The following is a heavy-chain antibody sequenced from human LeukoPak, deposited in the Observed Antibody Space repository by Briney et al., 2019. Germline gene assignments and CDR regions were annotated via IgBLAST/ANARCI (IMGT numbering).Heavy chain of an antibody. J-gene: IGHJ4*02. D-gene: IGHD1-7*01. CDR3: ARAVTATTFDY. Sequence: SETLSLTCTVSGGSFTSYYWSWIRQPSGKGLEWIGYIYTSGGTNYNPSLKSRVTISVDTSKNQFSLKLTSVTAADTAVYYCARAVTATTFDYWGPGTLVTVSS. CDR1: GGSFTSYY. CDR2: IYTSGGT. V-gene: IGHV4-4*09.